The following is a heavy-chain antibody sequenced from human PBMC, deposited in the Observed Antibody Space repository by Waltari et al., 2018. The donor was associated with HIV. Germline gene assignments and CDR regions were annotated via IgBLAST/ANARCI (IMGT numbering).Heavy chain of an antibody. J-gene: IGHJ4*02. V-gene: IGHV4-39*02. CDR1: GDSIRSSPYY. CDR3: AREWRATSWYQGGFDY. CDR2: VHHSGST. Sequence: QLQLQESGPGLVKPSETLSLTCTVSGDSIRSSPYYWGWVRQPPGKGLEWIGSVHHSGSTFYNPSLKSRVTISVDTSNNQFSLKLTSVTAADTAVFYCAREWRATSWYQGGFDYWGQGTLVTVSS. D-gene: IGHD1-20*01.